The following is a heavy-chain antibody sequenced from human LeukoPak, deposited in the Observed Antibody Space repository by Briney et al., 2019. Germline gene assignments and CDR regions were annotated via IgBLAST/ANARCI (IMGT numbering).Heavy chain of an antibody. V-gene: IGHV4-39*01. CDR2: IYYSGST. CDR3: ARIVSLGATRFDC. D-gene: IGHD1-26*01. J-gene: IGHJ4*02. CDR1: GGSISSSSYY. Sequence: PSETLSLTCTVSGGSISSSSYYWGWVRQPPGKGLEWIGSIYYSGSTYYNPPLKSRVTISVDTSKNQFSLKLTSVTAADTAVYYCARIVSLGATRFDCWGQGTLVTVSS.